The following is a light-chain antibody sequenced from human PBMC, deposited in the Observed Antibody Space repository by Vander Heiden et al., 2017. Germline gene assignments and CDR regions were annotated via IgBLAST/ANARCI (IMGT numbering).Light chain of an antibody. CDR1: SGSVAMNYY. Sequence: QTVVTQQPSFSVSPGGTVTLTCGLSSGSVAMNYYPSWYQQTPGQAPRTLIHSTNSRSPGVPDRFSGSIRGNKAALTITGAQADDESLYYGVLYMGSGIWVFGGGTKLTVL. V-gene: IGLV8-61*01. CDR3: VLYMGSGIWV. J-gene: IGLJ3*02. CDR2: STN.